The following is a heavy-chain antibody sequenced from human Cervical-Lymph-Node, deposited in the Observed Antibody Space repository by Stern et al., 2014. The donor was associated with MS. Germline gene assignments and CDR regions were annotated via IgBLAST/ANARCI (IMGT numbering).Heavy chain of an antibody. CDR3: ARGLATAVIADY. J-gene: IGHJ4*02. CDR1: GYTFTDYY. V-gene: IGHV1-2*02. CDR2: IHPNSGDT. D-gene: IGHD2-21*01. Sequence: QDQLVQSGAEVKKPGASEKVYCKAYGYTFTDYYMQWVRQAPGQGLELMGWIHPNSGDTKYARKFQGRVTLTRDTSISTVYLDLSGLGYDDTAVYYCARGLATAVIADYWGQGTLVTVS.